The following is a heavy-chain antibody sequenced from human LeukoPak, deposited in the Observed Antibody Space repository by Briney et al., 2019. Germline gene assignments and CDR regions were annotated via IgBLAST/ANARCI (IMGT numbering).Heavy chain of an antibody. D-gene: IGHD3-22*01. CDR2: IYYSGST. V-gene: IGHV4-30-4*08. J-gene: IGHJ3*02. CDR3: ARESRLHDSSDAFDI. Sequence: PSQTLSLTCTVSGGSISSGDYYWSWIRQPPGKGLEWIGYIYYSGSTYYNPSLKSRVTISVDTSKNQFSPKLSSVTAADTAVYYCARESRLHDSSDAFDIWGQGTMVTVSS. CDR1: GGSISSGDYY.